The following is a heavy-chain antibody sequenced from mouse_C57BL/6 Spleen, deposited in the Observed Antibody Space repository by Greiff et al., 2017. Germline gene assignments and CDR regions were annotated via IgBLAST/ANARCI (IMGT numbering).Heavy chain of an antibody. J-gene: IGHJ2*01. Sequence: QVQLKESGAELVKPGASVKISCKASGYAFSSYWMNWVKQRPGKGLEWIGQIYPGDGDTNYNGKFKGKATLTADKSSSTAYMQLSSLTSEDSAFYFCARCDGYYPYYWGQGTTLTVSS. V-gene: IGHV1-80*01. CDR2: IYPGDGDT. CDR1: GYAFSSYW. CDR3: ARCDGYYPYY. D-gene: IGHD2-3*01.